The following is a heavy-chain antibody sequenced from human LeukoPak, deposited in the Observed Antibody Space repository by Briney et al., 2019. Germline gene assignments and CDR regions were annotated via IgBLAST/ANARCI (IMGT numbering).Heavy chain of an antibody. CDR3: AKAATVTPWYYYGMDV. J-gene: IGHJ6*02. D-gene: IGHD4-17*01. Sequence: GGSLRLSCAASGFTFSDDYMTWIRQAPGKGLEWVSYISTSGSTISYADSVKGRFTISRDNAKNSLYLQMNSLRAEDTALYYCAKAATVTPWYYYGMDVWGQGTTVTVSS. V-gene: IGHV3-11*01. CDR2: ISTSGSTI. CDR1: GFTFSDDY.